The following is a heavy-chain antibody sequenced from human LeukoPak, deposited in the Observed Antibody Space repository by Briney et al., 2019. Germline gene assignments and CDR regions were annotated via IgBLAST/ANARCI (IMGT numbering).Heavy chain of an antibody. CDR2: IKQDGSEK. CDR1: GFTFSSYW. CDR3: ASVAYAIFHYFDY. Sequence: PGGSLRLSCAASGFTFSSYWMSWVRQAPGKGLEWVANIKQDGSEKYYVDSVKGRFTISRDNAKNSLYLQMNSLRAEDTAVYYCASVAYAIFHYFDYWGQGTLVTVSS. D-gene: IGHD2-8*02. J-gene: IGHJ4*02. V-gene: IGHV3-7*01.